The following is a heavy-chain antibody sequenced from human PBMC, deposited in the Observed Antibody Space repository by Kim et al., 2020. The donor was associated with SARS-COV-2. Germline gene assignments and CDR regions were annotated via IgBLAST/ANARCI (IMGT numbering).Heavy chain of an antibody. CDR3: TTSYVDNGYYYYGMDV. D-gene: IGHD5-12*01. CDR2: IKSKTDGGTT. CDR1: GFTFSNAW. V-gene: IGHV3-15*01. J-gene: IGHJ6*02. Sequence: GGSLRLSCAASGFTFSNAWMSWVRQAPGKGLEWVGRIKSKTDGGTTDYAAPVKGRFTISRDDSKNTLYLQMNSLKTEDTAVYYCTTSYVDNGYYYYGMDVWGQGTTVTVSS.